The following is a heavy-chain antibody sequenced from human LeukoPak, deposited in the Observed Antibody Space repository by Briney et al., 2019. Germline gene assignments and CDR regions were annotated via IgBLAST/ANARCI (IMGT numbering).Heavy chain of an antibody. Sequence: PGGSLRLSCAASGFIFSRYWMHWVRQAPGKGLEWVAVISYDGSNKYYADSVKGRFTISRDNSKNTLYLQMNSLRAEDTAVYYCAKGIAVAGTLLTPPDCWGQGTLVTVSS. J-gene: IGHJ4*02. CDR3: AKGIAVAGTLLTPPDC. D-gene: IGHD6-19*01. CDR1: GFIFSRYW. CDR2: ISYDGSNK. V-gene: IGHV3-30*18.